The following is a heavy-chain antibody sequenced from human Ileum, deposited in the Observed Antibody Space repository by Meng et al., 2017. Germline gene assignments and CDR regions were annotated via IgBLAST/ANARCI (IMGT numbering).Heavy chain of an antibody. J-gene: IGHJ4*02. CDR3: ASARYDN. Sequence: QVQLQESGPGLVNPSQTLSLTCSVSGGSMRSGDNYWSWIRQPPGKGLEWSGEINHSGSTNYKPSLKSRVTISVDTSKKQFSLKLTSVTAADTAVYYCASARYDNWGQGTLVTVSS. CDR1: GGSMRSGDNY. CDR2: INHSGST. D-gene: IGHD3-22*01. V-gene: IGHV4-30-4*01.